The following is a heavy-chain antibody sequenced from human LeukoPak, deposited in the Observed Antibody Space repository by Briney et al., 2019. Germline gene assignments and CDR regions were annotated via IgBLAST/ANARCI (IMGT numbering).Heavy chain of an antibody. D-gene: IGHD6-6*01. CDR2: IWYDGSNK. CDR3: ARTDRRLIAALGGDAFDI. Sequence: GGSLRLSCAASGFTFSSYGMHWVRQAPGKGLEWVAVIWYDGSNKYYADSVKGRFTISRDNSKNTLYLQVNSLRAEDTAVYYCARTDRRLIAALGGDAFDIWGQGTMVTVSS. CDR1: GFTFSSYG. V-gene: IGHV3-33*01. J-gene: IGHJ3*02.